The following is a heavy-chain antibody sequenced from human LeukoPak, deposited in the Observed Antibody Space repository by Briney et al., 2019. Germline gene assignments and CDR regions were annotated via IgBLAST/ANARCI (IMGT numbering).Heavy chain of an antibody. J-gene: IGHJ4*02. Sequence: GGSLRLSCAASGFTFSSYWMSWVRQAPGKGLEWVANIKQDGSDKYYVDSVKGRSTISRDNAKNSLYMQMNSLRAEDTAVYYCARGGNSPDYWGQGTLVTVSS. V-gene: IGHV3-7*05. CDR2: IKQDGSDK. CDR1: GFTFSSYW. D-gene: IGHD1-1*01. CDR3: ARGGNSPDY.